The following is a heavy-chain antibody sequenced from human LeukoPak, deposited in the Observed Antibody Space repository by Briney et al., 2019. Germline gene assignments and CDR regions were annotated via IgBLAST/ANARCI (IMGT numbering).Heavy chain of an antibody. J-gene: IGHJ4*02. CDR3: ARDRCSSGWYCIFAY. V-gene: IGHV3-30*19. CDR1: GFTFSSYG. D-gene: IGHD6-19*01. Sequence: GGSLRLSCAASGFTFSSYGMHWVRQAPGKGLEWVAVISYDGSNKYYADSVKGRFTISRDNSKNTLYLQMNSLRAEDTAVYYCARDRCSSGWYCIFAYWGQGTLVTVSS. CDR2: ISYDGSNK.